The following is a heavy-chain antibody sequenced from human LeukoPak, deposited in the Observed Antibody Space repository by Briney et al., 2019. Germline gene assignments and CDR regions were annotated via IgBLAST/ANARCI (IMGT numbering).Heavy chain of an antibody. CDR3: AKESGRHGIGIFAYFQY. Sequence: PGGSLRLSCAASGFTVSSNYMSCVRQAPGKGLEWVSVIYSGGSTYYADSVKGRFTISRDNSKNTLYLQMNSLRAEDTAVYYCAKESGRHGIGIFAYFQYWGQGTLVTVSS. J-gene: IGHJ4*02. V-gene: IGHV3-53*01. CDR1: GFTVSSNY. D-gene: IGHD1-26*01. CDR2: IYSGGST.